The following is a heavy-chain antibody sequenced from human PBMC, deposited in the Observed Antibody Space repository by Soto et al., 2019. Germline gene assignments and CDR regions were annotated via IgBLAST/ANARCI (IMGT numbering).Heavy chain of an antibody. V-gene: IGHV5-51*03. J-gene: IGHJ4*02. CDR1: GYTFSDNW. CDR3: ARRAYCGSDCYSFDY. CDR2: IYPGDSGT. D-gene: IGHD2-21*02. Sequence: EVQLEQSGAEVKKPGESLKISCKGSGYTFSDNWIAWVRQMPGKGLECMGIIYPGDSGTRYSPSFQGQVTFSADKSITTAYLQWNSLEASDTAIYYCARRAYCGSDCYSFDYWGQGTLVTVSS.